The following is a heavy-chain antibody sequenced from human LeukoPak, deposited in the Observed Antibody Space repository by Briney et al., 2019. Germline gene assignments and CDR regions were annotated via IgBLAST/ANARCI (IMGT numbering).Heavy chain of an antibody. D-gene: IGHD3-3*01. CDR3: ARAGDFWSPTGWFDP. V-gene: IGHV4-4*07. Sequence: SETLSLTCTVSGGFISSYYWSWIRQPAGKGLEWIGRIYTSGSTNYNPSLKSRVTMSVDKSKNQFSLKLSSVTAADTAVYYCARAGDFWSPTGWFDPWGQGTLVTVSS. J-gene: IGHJ5*02. CDR1: GGFISSYY. CDR2: IYTSGST.